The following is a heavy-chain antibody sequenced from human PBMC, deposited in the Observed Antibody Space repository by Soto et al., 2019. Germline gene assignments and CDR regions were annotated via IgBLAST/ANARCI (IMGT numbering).Heavy chain of an antibody. V-gene: IGHV3-53*01. CDR2: IFSSDES. CDR3: ARGGIGMVRTFDH. Sequence: EVQLVESGGGLLQPGGSLRLSCADSGFTVSSTYMSWVRQAPGKGLEWVSIIFSSDESFYADSVKGRFTISRDSSDNTVYLQMNSLKAEDTAVYYCARGGIGMVRTFDHWGQGTLVTVSS. J-gene: IGHJ4*02. CDR1: GFTVSSTY. D-gene: IGHD3-10*01.